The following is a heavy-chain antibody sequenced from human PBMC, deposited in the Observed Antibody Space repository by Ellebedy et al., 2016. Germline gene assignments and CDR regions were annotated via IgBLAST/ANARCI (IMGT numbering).Heavy chain of an antibody. J-gene: IGHJ4*02. Sequence: GESLKISCASSGFTVSSNYMSWVRQAPGKGLGWVSYISSSSSYTNYADSVKGRFTISRDNAKNSLYLQMNSLRAEDTAVYYCAREQGGYFDYWGQGTLVTVSS. CDR3: AREQGGYFDY. D-gene: IGHD2-15*01. CDR2: ISSSSSYT. V-gene: IGHV3-11*05. CDR1: GFTVSSNY.